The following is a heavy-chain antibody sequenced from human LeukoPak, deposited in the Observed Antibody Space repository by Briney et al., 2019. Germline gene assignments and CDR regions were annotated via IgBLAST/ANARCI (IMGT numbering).Heavy chain of an antibody. CDR1: GYRFTSYW. D-gene: IGHD6-19*01. CDR3: ATPQVSGWNFDY. J-gene: IGHJ4*02. Sequence: HGESLKISCKGSGYRFTSYWIAWVRQMPGKGLEWMGSIYPGDSDTRYSPSFQGQVTISADKSITTAYLQWSSLKASDTAMYYCATPQVSGWNFDYWGQGTLVTVSP. V-gene: IGHV5-51*01. CDR2: IYPGDSDT.